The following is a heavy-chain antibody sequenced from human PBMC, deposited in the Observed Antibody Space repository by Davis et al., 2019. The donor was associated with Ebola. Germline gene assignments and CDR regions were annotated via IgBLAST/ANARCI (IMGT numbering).Heavy chain of an antibody. CDR2: ISGSGGTT. Sequence: GGSLRLSCAASGFTVSSNYMTWVRQAPGKGLEWVSAISGSGGTTYYAGSVKGRFTVSRDNSKKTMYLQMNSLRAEDTAVYYCASNSYGSSYDAFDIWGQGTMVTVSS. J-gene: IGHJ3*02. D-gene: IGHD5-18*01. CDR1: GFTVSSNY. CDR3: ASNSYGSSYDAFDI. V-gene: IGHV3-23*01.